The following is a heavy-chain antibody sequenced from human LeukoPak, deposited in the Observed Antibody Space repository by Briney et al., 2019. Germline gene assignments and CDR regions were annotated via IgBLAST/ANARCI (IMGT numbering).Heavy chain of an antibody. CDR2: IKVDGSEK. J-gene: IGHJ6*03. Sequence: PGGSLRLSCAVSGFTFSRYWMTWVRQAPGKGLEWVANIKVDGSEKYYVDAVKGRFTISRDNAKDSLYLQMNGLRAEDTAIYYCARAQRTAFDYYYYMDVWGKGTTVTVSS. CDR1: GFTFSRYW. CDR3: ARAQRTAFDYYYYMDV. D-gene: IGHD2-21*02. V-gene: IGHV3-7*01.